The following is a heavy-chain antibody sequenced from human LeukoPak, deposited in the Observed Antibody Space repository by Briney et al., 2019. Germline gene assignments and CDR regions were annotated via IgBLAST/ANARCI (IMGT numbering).Heavy chain of an antibody. D-gene: IGHD2-8*01. Sequence: ASVKVSCKASGGTFSSYAISWVRQAPGQGLEWMGGIIPIFGTANYAQKFQGRVTITADESTSTAYTELSSLRSEDTAVYYCASAMTLRLTSPSHRWGQGTLVTVSS. J-gene: IGHJ5*02. V-gene: IGHV1-69*13. CDR2: IIPIFGTA. CDR1: GGTFSSYA. CDR3: ASAMTLRLTSPSHR.